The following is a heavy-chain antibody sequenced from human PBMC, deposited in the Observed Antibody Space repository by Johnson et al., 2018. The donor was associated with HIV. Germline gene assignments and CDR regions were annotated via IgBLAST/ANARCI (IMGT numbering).Heavy chain of an antibody. Sequence: QVQLVESGGGVVQPGRSLRLSCAASGFTFSPFWMTWVRQAPGKGLEWVASIRQDGSEKYYVDSVKGRFTISRDNSKNTLYLQMNSLRAEDTAVYYCAKEGVAGADAFDIWGQGTMVTVSS. CDR2: IRQDGSEK. V-gene: IGHV3-30*18. CDR1: GFTFSPFW. CDR3: AKEGVAGADAFDI. D-gene: IGHD6-19*01. J-gene: IGHJ3*02.